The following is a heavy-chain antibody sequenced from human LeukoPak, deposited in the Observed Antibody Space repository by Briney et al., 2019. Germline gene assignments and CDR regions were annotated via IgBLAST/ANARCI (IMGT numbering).Heavy chain of an antibody. CDR2: ITSDSRYM. V-gene: IGHV3-21*04. D-gene: IGHD3-22*01. CDR1: GFTFSSYN. J-gene: IGHJ4*02. CDR3: ARGGYYYDSSGYYRVDY. Sequence: TGGSLRLSCAASGFTFSSYNMNWVRQAPGKGLEWVSSITSDSRYMYYADSVKGRFTISRDNAKNSLYLQMNSLGAEDTAVYYCARGGYYYDSSGYYRVDYWGQGTLVTVSS.